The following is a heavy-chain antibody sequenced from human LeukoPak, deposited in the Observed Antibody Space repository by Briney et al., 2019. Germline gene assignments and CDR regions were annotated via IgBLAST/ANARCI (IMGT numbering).Heavy chain of an antibody. CDR1: GYSFNKSG. J-gene: IGHJ4*02. Sequence: ASVKVSCKTSGYSFNKSGISSVRQAPGQGLEWMGWISPYNGNTNYAQKFQGRVTLTTDTSTSTAHMELRSLRSDDTALYYCARGIYYYYTSGHGAFDYWGQGTLVTVSS. D-gene: IGHD3-22*01. CDR2: ISPYNGNT. CDR3: ARGIYYYYTSGHGAFDY. V-gene: IGHV1-18*01.